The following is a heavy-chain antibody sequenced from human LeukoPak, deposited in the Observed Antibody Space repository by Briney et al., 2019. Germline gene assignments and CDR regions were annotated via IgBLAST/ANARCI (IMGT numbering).Heavy chain of an antibody. CDR2: IIPIFGTA. V-gene: IGHV1-69*13. J-gene: IGHJ1*01. Sequence: GASVKVSCKASGGTFSSYAISWVRQAPGQGLEWMGGIIPIFGTANCAQKFQGRVTITADESTSTAYMELSSLRSEDTAVYYCARGLPKAVFGMVIEDWGQGTLVTVSS. CDR1: GGTFSSYA. D-gene: IGHD3-3*01. CDR3: ARGLPKAVFGMVIED.